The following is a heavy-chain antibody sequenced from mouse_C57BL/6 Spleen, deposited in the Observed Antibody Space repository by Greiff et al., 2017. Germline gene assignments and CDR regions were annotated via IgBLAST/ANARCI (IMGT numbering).Heavy chain of an antibody. CDR2: IDPETGGT. CDR3: TRSGDGYYVRYVDV. V-gene: IGHV1-15*01. CDR1: GYTFTDYE. J-gene: IGHJ1*03. D-gene: IGHD2-3*01. Sequence: QVQLQQSGAELVRPGASVTLSCKASGYTFTDYEMHWVKQTPVHGLEWIGAIDPETGGTAYNQTFKGKAILTADKSTSTAYMELRSLTSEDSAVYYCTRSGDGYYVRYVDVWGTGTTVTVSS.